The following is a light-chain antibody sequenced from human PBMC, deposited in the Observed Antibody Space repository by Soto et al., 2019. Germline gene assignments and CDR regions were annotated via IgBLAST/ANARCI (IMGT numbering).Light chain of an antibody. CDR1: QSVSSSY. Sequence: EIVLTQSPGTLSLSPGERATLSCRASQSVSSSYLAWYQQKPGQPPRLLIYGASSRATGIPARFSGSGSGTEFTLTISSLQSEDFAVYYCQQYGSSPLAFGPGTKVDIK. CDR2: GAS. CDR3: QQYGSSPLA. J-gene: IGKJ3*01. V-gene: IGKV3-20*01.